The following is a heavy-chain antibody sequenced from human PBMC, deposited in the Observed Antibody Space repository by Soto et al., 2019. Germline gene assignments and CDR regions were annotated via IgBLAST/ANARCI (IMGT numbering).Heavy chain of an antibody. CDR1: GFSFRSYA. CDR3: ARGSPPDYMDV. J-gene: IGHJ6*03. CDR2: ISGSGGSK. Sequence: GGSLRLSCAASGFSFRSYAMSWVHQAPGKGLEWVSAISGSGGSKYYADSVKGRFTISRDNSKNTLYLQMNSLRAEDTAVYYCARGSPPDYMDVWGKGTTVTVSS. V-gene: IGHV3-23*01.